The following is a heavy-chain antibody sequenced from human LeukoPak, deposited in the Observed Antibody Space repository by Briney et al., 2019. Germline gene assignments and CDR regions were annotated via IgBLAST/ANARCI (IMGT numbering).Heavy chain of an antibody. CDR1: GFTFSSYA. Sequence: PGGSLRLSCAASGFTFSSYAMSWVRQAPGKGLEWIGEINHSGSTNYNPSLKSRVTISVDTSKNQFSLKLSSVTAADTAVYYCARIDPYYYFDCWGQGTLVTVSS. J-gene: IGHJ4*02. V-gene: IGHV4-34*08. CDR2: INHSGST. CDR3: ARIDPYYYFDC. D-gene: IGHD1-26*01.